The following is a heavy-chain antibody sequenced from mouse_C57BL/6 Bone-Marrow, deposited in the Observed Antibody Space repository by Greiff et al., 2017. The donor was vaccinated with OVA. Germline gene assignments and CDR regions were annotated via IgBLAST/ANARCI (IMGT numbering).Heavy chain of an antibody. CDR2: IWTGGGT. Sequence: VQLQESGPGLVAPSQSLSITCTVSGFSLTSYALSWVRQPPGKGLEWLGVIWTGGGTNYNSALKSRLSISKDNSKSQVFLKMNSLQTDDTARYYCARNGDWEWDYAMDYWGQGTSVTVSS. CDR1: GFSLTSYA. CDR3: ARNGDWEWDYAMDY. V-gene: IGHV2-9-1*01. J-gene: IGHJ4*01. D-gene: IGHD4-1*01.